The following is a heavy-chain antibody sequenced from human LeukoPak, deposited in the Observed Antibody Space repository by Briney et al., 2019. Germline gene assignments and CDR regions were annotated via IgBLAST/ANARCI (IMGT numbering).Heavy chain of an antibody. Sequence: SETLSLTCTVSGDSIRSYYWSWIRQPPGKGLEWIGYLYYSGSTNYNPSLKSRVTISVDTSKNQFSLKLSSVTAADTAVYYCAREEVPHGFDIWGQGTMVTVSS. V-gene: IGHV4-59*01. CDR1: GDSIRSYY. J-gene: IGHJ3*02. CDR3: AREEVPHGFDI. CDR2: LYYSGST.